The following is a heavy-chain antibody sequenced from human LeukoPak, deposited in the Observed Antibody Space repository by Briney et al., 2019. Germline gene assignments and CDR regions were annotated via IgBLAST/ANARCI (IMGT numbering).Heavy chain of an antibody. CDR1: GVTFSGCG. D-gene: IGHD2-15*01. Sequence: GGTLRLSCAASGVTFSGCGMSWGRQAPGKGLEGICSSGDSDASTYYADSLKRRFTISRDNSKNTLYLQMNHLRAEDTAVYYCEKGCCRGTCNPLAYWGQGALVTVSP. CDR3: EKGCCRGTCNPLAY. V-gene: IGHV3-23*01. J-gene: IGHJ4*02. CDR2: SGDSDAST.